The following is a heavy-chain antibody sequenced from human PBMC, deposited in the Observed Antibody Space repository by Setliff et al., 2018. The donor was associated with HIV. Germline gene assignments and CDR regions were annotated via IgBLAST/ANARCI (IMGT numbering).Heavy chain of an antibody. Sequence: SQTLSLTCGSFGDPVPHLFQESLRDPPGKGLEWIGNIYTSGSTNYNPSLKSRVTISVDTSKNQFSLKLSSVTAADTAVYYCARLDCSSSSGFVDYWGQGTLVTVSS. J-gene: IGHJ4*02. CDR2: IYTSGST. D-gene: IGHD2-2*01. CDR1: GDPVPHLF. CDR3: ARLDCSSSSGFVDY. V-gene: IGHV4-4*09.